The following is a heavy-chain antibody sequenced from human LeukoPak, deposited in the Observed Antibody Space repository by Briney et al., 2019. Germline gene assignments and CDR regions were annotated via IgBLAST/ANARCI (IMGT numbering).Heavy chain of an antibody. D-gene: IGHD4-17*01. CDR2: IYYSGST. CDR1: GGSISSYY. V-gene: IGHV4-59*12. CDR3: ARANDYGDPLPRYMDV. Sequence: PSETLSLTCTVSGGSISSYYWSWIRQPPGKGLEWIGYIYYSGSTNYNPSLKSRVTISVDKSKNQFSLKLTSVTAADTAVYNCARANDYGDPLPRYMDVWGKGTTVTVSS. J-gene: IGHJ6*03.